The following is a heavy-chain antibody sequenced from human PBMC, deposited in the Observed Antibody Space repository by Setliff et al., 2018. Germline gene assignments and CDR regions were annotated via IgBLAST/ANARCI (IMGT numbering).Heavy chain of an antibody. D-gene: IGHD6-6*01. CDR3: ARGRNIAARLLDS. CDR2: INHRGST. V-gene: IGHV4-34*01. CDR1: GGTFSDYH. Sequence: SETLSLTCAAYGGTFSDYHWTWIRQSPEKGLEWIGEINHRGSTNYNPSLKSRVTISIDTSRDQFSLKLISMIAADTAVYYCARGRNIAARLLDSWGQGTLVTVTS. J-gene: IGHJ4*02.